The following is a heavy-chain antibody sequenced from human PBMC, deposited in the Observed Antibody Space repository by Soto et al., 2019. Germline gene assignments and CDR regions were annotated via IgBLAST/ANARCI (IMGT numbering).Heavy chain of an antibody. V-gene: IGHV4-31*03. Sequence: SETLSLTCSVSGDSITTGGTYWSWARLLPGKGLQWVGYIYYTGAAYYNPALQSRITISLDTSENQFSLKLTSVTAADTAVYYCARVLLVSLAFYSFDYWGQGTLVTVSS. CDR2: IYYTGAA. J-gene: IGHJ4*02. CDR1: GDSITTGGTY. CDR3: ARVLLVSLAFYSFDY. D-gene: IGHD1-26*01.